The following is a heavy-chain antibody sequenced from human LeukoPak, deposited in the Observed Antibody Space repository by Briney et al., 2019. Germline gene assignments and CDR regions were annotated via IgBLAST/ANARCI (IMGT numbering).Heavy chain of an antibody. Sequence: SETLSLTCAVYGGSFSSYYWSWIRQPPGKGLEWIGEINHSGSTNYNPSLKSRVTISVDTSKNQFSLKLSSVTAADTAVYYCARLGMGYYYGSGSYFHWGQGTLVTVSS. CDR1: GGSFSSYY. D-gene: IGHD3-10*01. J-gene: IGHJ4*02. CDR2: INHSGST. V-gene: IGHV4-34*01. CDR3: ARLGMGYYYGSGSYFH.